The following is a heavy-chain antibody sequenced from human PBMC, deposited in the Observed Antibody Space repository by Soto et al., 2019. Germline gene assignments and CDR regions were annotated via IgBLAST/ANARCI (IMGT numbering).Heavy chain of an antibody. J-gene: IGHJ6*02. D-gene: IGHD3-3*01. CDR2: ISGSGGST. CDR1: GFTFSSYA. V-gene: IGHV3-23*01. CDR3: AKHGLGITIFGVVSPRTYYYYGMDV. Sequence: EVQLLESGGGLVQPGGSLRLSCAASGFTFSSYAMSWVRQAPGKGLEWVSAISGSGGSTYYADYVKGRFTISRDNSKNTLYLQMNSLRAEDTAVYYCAKHGLGITIFGVVSPRTYYYYGMDVWGQGTTVTVSS.